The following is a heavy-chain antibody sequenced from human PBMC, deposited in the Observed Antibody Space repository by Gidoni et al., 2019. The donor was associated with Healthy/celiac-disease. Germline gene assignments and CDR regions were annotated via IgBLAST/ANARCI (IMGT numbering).Heavy chain of an antibody. V-gene: IGHV3-9*02. D-gene: IGHD2-15*01. J-gene: IGHJ4*01. CDR3: AKDWGRGSIGGSCYDY. Sequence: EVQLVASGGGLVQPGRSLRLSCAASGFTSDDYAMHWGRQAPGKGLGLVAGIIWNSGSIGYADSVKGRFTISRDNAKNSLYLQMNSLRAEDTALYDCAKDWGRGSIGGSCYDYWGHGTLVTVSS. CDR2: IIWNSGSI. CDR1: GFTSDDYA.